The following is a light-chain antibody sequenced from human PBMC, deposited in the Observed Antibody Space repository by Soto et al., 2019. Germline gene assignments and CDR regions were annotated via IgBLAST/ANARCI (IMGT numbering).Light chain of an antibody. CDR3: TSYTRTSSTTYV. CDR2: DVS. CDR1: SSDVGGYNY. V-gene: IGLV2-14*01. J-gene: IGLJ1*01. Sequence: QSALTQPASVSGAPGQSITISCTGTSSDVGGYNYVSWYQQHPGKAPKLMIYDVSSRPSGVSNRFSGSKSGNTASLTISGLQAEDEADYYCTSYTRTSSTTYVFGTGTKVTVL.